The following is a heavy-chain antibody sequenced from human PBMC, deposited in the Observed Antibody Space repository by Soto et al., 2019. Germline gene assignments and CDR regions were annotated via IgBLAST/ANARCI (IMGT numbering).Heavy chain of an antibody. J-gene: IGHJ4*02. CDR2: ISGSGDST. Sequence: EVQLLESGGGLVQPGGSLRLSCAASGFTFSSYAMSWVRQAPGKGLEWVSVISGSGDSTYYADSVKGRFTISRDTSKNSLYLQMNSLRAEDTAVYYCAKRATGAYVDYWGQGTLVTVSS. CDR3: AKRATGAYVDY. D-gene: IGHD1-1*01. CDR1: GFTFSSYA. V-gene: IGHV3-23*01.